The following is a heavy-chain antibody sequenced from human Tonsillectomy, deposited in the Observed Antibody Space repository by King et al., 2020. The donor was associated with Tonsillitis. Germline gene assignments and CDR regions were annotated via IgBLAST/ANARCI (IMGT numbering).Heavy chain of an antibody. CDR3: ARESKYDYEISDHVYVGFQH. CDR2: INHSGRT. J-gene: IGHJ1*01. CDR1: GGSLSGYY. D-gene: IGHD3-22*01. V-gene: IGHV4-34*01. Sequence: VQLQQWGAGLLKPSETLSLTCAVYGGSLSGYYWSWIRQPPGKGLEWIGEINHSGRTNYNPSLKSRVTISVDTSKNQLSLKLSSVTAADTAVYYCARESKYDYEISDHVYVGFQHGGQGTLVTVSS.